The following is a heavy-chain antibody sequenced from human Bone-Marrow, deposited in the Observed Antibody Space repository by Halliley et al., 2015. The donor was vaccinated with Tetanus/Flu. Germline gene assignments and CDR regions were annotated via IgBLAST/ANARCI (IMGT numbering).Heavy chain of an antibody. D-gene: IGHD3-22*01. CDR2: IHYSGDT. J-gene: IGHJ4*02. Sequence: TLSLTCTISDGSISGYYWSWIRQAPEKGLEWIGYIHYSGDTNYNPSLKSRLTISLDTSRNQFSLRLSSVTAADTAVYYCARDFFDSTGYIDYWGQGTLVTVSS. CDR1: DGSISGYY. V-gene: IGHV4-59*01. CDR3: ARDFFDSTGYIDY.